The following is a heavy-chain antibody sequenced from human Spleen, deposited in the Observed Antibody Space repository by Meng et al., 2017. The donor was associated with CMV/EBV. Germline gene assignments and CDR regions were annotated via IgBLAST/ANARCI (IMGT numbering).Heavy chain of an antibody. D-gene: IGHD3-16*01. CDR1: SVSSAGYY. CDR2: IDYNGTT. V-gene: IGHV4-31*02. Sequence: SVSSAGYYWTWIRQHPGKGLEWIGYIDYNGTTVYNPSLKSRLTMSLDTSKNQFSLRLRSVTAADTAVYYCARDFMFRGVPANCLDPWGQGTLVTVSS. CDR3: ARDFMFRGVPANCLDP. J-gene: IGHJ5*02.